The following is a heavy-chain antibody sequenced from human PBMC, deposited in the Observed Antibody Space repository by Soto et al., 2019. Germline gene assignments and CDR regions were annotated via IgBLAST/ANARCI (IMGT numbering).Heavy chain of an antibody. J-gene: IGHJ4*02. CDR2: ISPDGRTT. D-gene: IGHD3-10*01. CDR3: ADSWLPPSY. V-gene: IGHV3-74*01. CDR1: GFSFSHYG. Sequence: GGSPRLSCAASGFSFSHYGMHWVRQAPGKGLVWVSRISPDGRTTTYADSVKGRFTISRDNAKSTLYLQMNSLTVEDGAVYYCADSWLPPSYWGPGPLVTVSS.